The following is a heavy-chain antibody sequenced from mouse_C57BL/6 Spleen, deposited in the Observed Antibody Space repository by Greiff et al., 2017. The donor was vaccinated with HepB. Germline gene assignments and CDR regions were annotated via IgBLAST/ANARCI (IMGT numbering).Heavy chain of an antibody. CDR1: GYTFTSYG. D-gene: IGHD6-1*01. CDR3: ARRLQAWFAY. Sequence: QVQLKESGAELARPGASVKLSCKASGYTFTSYGISWVKQRTGQGLEWIGEIYPRSGNTYYNEKFKGKATLTADKSSSTAYMELRSLTSEDSAVYFCARRLQAWFAYWGQGTLVTVSA. CDR2: IYPRSGNT. V-gene: IGHV1-81*01. J-gene: IGHJ3*01.